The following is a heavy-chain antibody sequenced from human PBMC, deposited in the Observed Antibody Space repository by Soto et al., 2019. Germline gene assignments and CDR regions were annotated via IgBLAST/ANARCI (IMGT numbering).Heavy chain of an antibody. J-gene: IGHJ5*02. D-gene: IGHD3-3*01. V-gene: IGHV6-1*01. Sequence: SQTLSLTCAISGDSVSSNSAAWNWIRQSPSRGLEWLGRTYYRSKWYNDYAVSVKSRITINPDTSKNQFSLQLNSGPPEDTAVYYCARGPYDFWSGYLLGWFDPWGQGTLVTVSS. CDR3: ARGPYDFWSGYLLGWFDP. CDR2: TYYRSKWYN. CDR1: GDSVSSNSAA.